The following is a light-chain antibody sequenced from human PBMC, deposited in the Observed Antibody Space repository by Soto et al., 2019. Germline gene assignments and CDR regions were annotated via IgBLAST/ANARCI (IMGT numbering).Light chain of an antibody. J-gene: IGKJ1*01. CDR1: QSVSSSY. CDR2: GAS. V-gene: IGKV3-20*01. Sequence: EIVLTQSPGTLSLSPGERATLSSRASQSVSSSYLAWYQQKPGQAPRLLIYGASSRATGIPDRFSGSGSGTDFTLTISRLEPEDFAVYYCQQYDSSPVTFGQGTKVDIK. CDR3: QQYDSSPVT.